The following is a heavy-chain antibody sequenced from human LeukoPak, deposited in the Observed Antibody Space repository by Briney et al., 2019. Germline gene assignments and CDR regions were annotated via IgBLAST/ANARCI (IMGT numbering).Heavy chain of an antibody. Sequence: ASVKVSCKVSGYTLTELSMHWVRQAPGKGLEWMGGFDPEDGVTIYAQKFQGRVTMTEDTSTDTAYMELSSLRSEDTAVYYCATRHDSSGYYQYYFDYWGQGTLVTVSS. V-gene: IGHV1-24*01. J-gene: IGHJ4*02. CDR1: GYTLTELS. CDR3: ATRHDSSGYYQYYFDY. D-gene: IGHD3-22*01. CDR2: FDPEDGVT.